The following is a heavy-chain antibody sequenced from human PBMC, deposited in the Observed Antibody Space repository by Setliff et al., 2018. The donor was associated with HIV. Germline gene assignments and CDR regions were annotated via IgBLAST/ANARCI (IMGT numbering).Heavy chain of an antibody. J-gene: IGHJ4*02. D-gene: IGHD4-17*01. CDR1: DYSISSGYY. CDR2: IYHSGST. V-gene: IGHV4-38-2*01. CDR3: ARVSTAVTAAPPDY. Sequence: SETLSLTCAVSDYSISSGYYWGWIRQPPGKGLEWIGSIYHSGSTYNNPSLKSRLTMSVDTSKSQFSLRLESMTAADTAMYYCARVSTAVTAAPPDYWSQGTLVTVSS.